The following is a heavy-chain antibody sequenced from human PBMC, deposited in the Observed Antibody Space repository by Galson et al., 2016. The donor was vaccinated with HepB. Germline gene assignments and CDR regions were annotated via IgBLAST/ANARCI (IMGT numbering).Heavy chain of an antibody. D-gene: IGHD4-17*01. CDR2: INSISSHI. Sequence: LRLSCAASGFSFSIFGMSWIRQAPGKGLEWVSYINSISSHIFYADSVKGRFTVSRDNARAAVYLDMSGLRADDTAVYYCTGGLVRNGDHVSWGQGTLVTVSS. CDR3: TGGLVRNGDHVS. CDR1: GFSFSIFG. J-gene: IGHJ5*02. V-gene: IGHV3-11*01.